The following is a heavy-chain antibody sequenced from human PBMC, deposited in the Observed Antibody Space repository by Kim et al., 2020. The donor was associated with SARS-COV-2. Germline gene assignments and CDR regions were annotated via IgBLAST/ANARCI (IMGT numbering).Heavy chain of an antibody. V-gene: IGHV4-4*02. CDR1: GGSISSSNW. D-gene: IGHD6-6*01. CDR2: IYHSGST. Sequence: SETLSLTCAVSGGSISSSNWWSWVRQPPGKGLEWIGEIYHSGSTNYNPSLKSRVTISVDKSKNQFSLKLSSVTAADTAVYYCARAYGPDHSSSDFDYWGQGTLVTVSS. J-gene: IGHJ4*02. CDR3: ARAYGPDHSSSDFDY.